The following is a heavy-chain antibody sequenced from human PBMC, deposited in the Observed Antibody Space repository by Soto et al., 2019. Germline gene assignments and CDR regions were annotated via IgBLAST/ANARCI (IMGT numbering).Heavy chain of an antibody. D-gene: IGHD4-4*01. CDR2: IYPGDSDI. V-gene: IGHV5-51*01. CDR3: ARYDYNGYYFDY. Sequence: PGESLKISCKGSGYSFTSYWIAWVRQVPGKGLELMGVIYPGDSDIRYSPSFQGQVTISADKSISTAYLHWSSLKSEDTAVYYCARYDYNGYYFDYWGQGTLVTVSS. CDR1: GYSFTSYW. J-gene: IGHJ4*02.